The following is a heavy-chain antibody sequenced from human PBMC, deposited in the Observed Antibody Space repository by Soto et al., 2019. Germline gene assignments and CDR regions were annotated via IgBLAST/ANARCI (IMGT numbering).Heavy chain of an antibody. D-gene: IGHD2-15*01. CDR3: VRTSLVVAAATREDY. CDR2: INSDGSRT. CDR1: GFTFRSYW. J-gene: IGHJ4*02. Sequence: EVQLVESGGGLVQPGGSLRLSCAASGFTFRSYWMHWVRQAPGKGLVWVSRINSDGSRTSYVDSVKGRFTISSDNAKNTLYRQMNSLRAEDTAVYYCVRTSLVVAAATREDYWGQGTLVTVSS. V-gene: IGHV3-74*01.